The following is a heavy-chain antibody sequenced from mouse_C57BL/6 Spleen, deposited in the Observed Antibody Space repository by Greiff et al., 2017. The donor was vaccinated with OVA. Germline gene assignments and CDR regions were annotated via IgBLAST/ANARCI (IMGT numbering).Heavy chain of an antibody. CDR1: GYTFTSYW. CDR2: IYPGSGST. D-gene: IGHD2-3*01. V-gene: IGHV1-55*01. J-gene: IGHJ4*01. CDR3: ARWDGYYYAMDY. Sequence: QVHVKQPGAELVKPGASVKMSCKASGYTFTSYWITWVKQRPGPGLEWIGDIYPGSGSTNYNEKFKSKATLTVDTSSSTAYMQLSSLTSEDSAVYYCARWDGYYYAMDYWGQGTSVTVSS.